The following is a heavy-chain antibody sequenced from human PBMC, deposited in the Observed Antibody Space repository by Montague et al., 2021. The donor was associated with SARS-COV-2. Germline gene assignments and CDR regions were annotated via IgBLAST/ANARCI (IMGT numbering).Heavy chain of an antibody. CDR1: GFTFDDYA. CDR3: AKDGSSSWYGWFDP. V-gene: IGHV3-9*01. Sequence: SLRLSCAVSGFTFDDYAMHWVRQAPGKGLEWVSGISWNSGSIGYADSVKGRFTISRDNAKNSLYLQMNSLRAEDTALYYCAKDGSSSWYGWFDPWGQGTLVTVSS. CDR2: ISWNSGSI. D-gene: IGHD6-13*01. J-gene: IGHJ5*02.